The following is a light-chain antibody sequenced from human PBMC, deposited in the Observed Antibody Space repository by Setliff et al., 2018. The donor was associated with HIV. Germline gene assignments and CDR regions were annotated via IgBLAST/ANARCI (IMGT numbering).Light chain of an antibody. J-gene: IGLJ2*01. CDR3: CSYGSGDIWV. CDR1: SSDVGNTLS. CDR2: EVD. Sequence: GSPGQSITISCTGSSSDVGNTLSVSWYQQNVGEVPKLLIYEVDRRPSGISHRFSGSKSGNTASLTISGLQVEDEADYYCCSYGSGDIWVFGGGTKVTVL. V-gene: IGLV2-23*02.